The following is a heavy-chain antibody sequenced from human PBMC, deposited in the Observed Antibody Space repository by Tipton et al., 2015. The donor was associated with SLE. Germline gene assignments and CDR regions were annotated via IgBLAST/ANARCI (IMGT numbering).Heavy chain of an antibody. CDR3: ARGRQWLVDGGVRFDP. CDR2: INHSGST. CDR1: GGSFSGYY. V-gene: IGHV4-34*01. Sequence: LRLSCAVYGGSFSGYYWSWIRQPPGKGLEWIGEINHSGSTNYNPSLKSRVTISVDTSKNQFSLKLSSVTAADTAVYYCARGRQWLVDGGVRFDPCGQGPLVTVSS. D-gene: IGHD6-19*01. J-gene: IGHJ5*02.